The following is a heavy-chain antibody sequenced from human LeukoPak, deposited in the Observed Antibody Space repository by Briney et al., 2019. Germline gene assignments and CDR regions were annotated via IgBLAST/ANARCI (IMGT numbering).Heavy chain of an antibody. CDR2: VNLQGST. CDR3: AREGGPYRPLDY. CDR1: GGSITSTNY. V-gene: IGHV4-4*02. J-gene: IGHJ4*02. Sequence: SEILSLTCGVSGGSITSTNYWTWVRQPPGKGLEWIGEVNLQGSTNYNPSLMGRVAISVDMSENHISLQLTSVTAADTAVYYCAREGGPYRPLDYSGQGTLVTVSS.